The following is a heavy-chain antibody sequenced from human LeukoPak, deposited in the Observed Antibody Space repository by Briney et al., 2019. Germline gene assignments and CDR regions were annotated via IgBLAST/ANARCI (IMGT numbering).Heavy chain of an antibody. Sequence: TGVSLTLSCAPSGLTFSVYYMSWVRQAPGGGRGWVSYISSSSNYTNYADTVKRRFTISRDNAKNSLYLQMNSLRAEDTAVYYCARLTGSSGWTNEYYFDYWGQGTLVTVSS. CDR3: ARLTGSSGWTNEYYFDY. J-gene: IGHJ4*02. D-gene: IGHD6-19*01. V-gene: IGHV3-11*03. CDR1: GLTFSVYY. CDR2: ISSSSNYT.